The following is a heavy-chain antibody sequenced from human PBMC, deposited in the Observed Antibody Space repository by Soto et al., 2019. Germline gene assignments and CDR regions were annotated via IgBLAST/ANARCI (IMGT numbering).Heavy chain of an antibody. D-gene: IGHD3-10*01. CDR2: IHYSGST. V-gene: IGHV4-59*08. Sequence: PSETLSLTCTVSGGSVSGYYWGWIRQPPGRGLEYIGHIHYSGSTNYNPSLKSRVTMSVDASRNQFSLKLSSVTAADTAVYFCARHYNSGSYPLDCWGQGPLVTGS. CDR1: GGSVSGYY. J-gene: IGHJ4*02. CDR3: ARHYNSGSYPLDC.